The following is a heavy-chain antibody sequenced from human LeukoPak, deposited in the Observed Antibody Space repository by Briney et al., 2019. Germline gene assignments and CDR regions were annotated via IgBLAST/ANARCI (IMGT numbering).Heavy chain of an antibody. CDR1: GYTFTGYY. CDR2: INPNSGGT. D-gene: IGHD5-12*01. Sequence: GASVKVSCKASGYTFTGYYMHWVRQAPGQGLEWMGWINPNSGGTNYAQKFQGRVTMTRDTSISTAYMELSRLRSDDTAVYYCASSIVATISLRGIDYWGQGTLVTVSS. CDR3: ASSIVATISLRGIDY. V-gene: IGHV1-2*02. J-gene: IGHJ4*02.